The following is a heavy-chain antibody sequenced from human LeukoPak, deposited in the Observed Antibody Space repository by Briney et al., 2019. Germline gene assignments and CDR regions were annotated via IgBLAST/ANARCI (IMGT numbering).Heavy chain of an antibody. V-gene: IGHV4-38-2*02. J-gene: IGHJ4*02. CDR3: ARSATRHFDY. CDR2: IYHSGST. CDR1: GYSISSGYY. D-gene: IGHD5-12*01. Sequence: PSETLSLTCTVSGYSISSGYYWGWIRQPPGKVLEWIGSIYHSGSTYYNPSLKSRVTISVDTSKNQFSLKLSSVTAADTAVYYCARSATRHFDYWGQGTLVTVSS.